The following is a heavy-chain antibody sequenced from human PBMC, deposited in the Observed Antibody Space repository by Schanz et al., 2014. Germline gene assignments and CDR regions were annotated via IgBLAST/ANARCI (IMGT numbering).Heavy chain of an antibody. V-gene: IGHV3-30*04. CDR1: GFIFSYYT. D-gene: IGHD2-15*01. J-gene: IGHJ4*02. CDR3: ARDLAGGGNDV. CDR2: ISDDGSRR. Sequence: QVELVKSGGGVVQPGRSLRLSCAASGFIFSYYTIHWVRQAPGKGLEWVAVISDDGSRRHYADFVTGRFTISRDNSKDTVYLQMNSLRAEDTAVYYCARDLAGGGNDVWGQGTLVTVSS.